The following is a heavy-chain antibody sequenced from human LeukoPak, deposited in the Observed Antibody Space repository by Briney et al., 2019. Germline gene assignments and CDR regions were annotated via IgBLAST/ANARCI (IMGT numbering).Heavy chain of an antibody. J-gene: IGHJ4*02. D-gene: IGHD3-10*01. CDR3: AKSLASRGLGSYDY. Sequence: GGSLRLSCAASGFTFSSYAMSWVRQAPGKGLEWVSAISGSGGSTYYADSVKGRFTISRDNSKNTLYLQMNSLRAEDTAVYYCAKSLASRGLGSYDYWGQGTLVTVSS. CDR2: ISGSGGST. V-gene: IGHV3-23*01. CDR1: GFTFSSYA.